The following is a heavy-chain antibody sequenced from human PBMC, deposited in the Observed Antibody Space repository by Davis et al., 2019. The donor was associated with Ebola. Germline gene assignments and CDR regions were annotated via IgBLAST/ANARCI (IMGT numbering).Heavy chain of an antibody. Sequence: ASVKVSCKASGYTFTGYYMHWVRQAPGQGLEWVGRINPSSGDTVYAQKFQGGVTMTRDTSIRTFYMEVSRLTSDDTALYYCTRGLGEFPGDYWGQGTLVTVSP. CDR3: TRGLGEFPGDY. CDR2: INPSSGDT. J-gene: IGHJ4*02. D-gene: IGHD3-10*01. V-gene: IGHV1-2*06. CDR1: GYTFTGYY.